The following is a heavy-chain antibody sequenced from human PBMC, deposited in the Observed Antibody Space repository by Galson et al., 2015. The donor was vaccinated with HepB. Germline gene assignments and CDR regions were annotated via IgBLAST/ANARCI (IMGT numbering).Heavy chain of an antibody. J-gene: IGHJ4*02. D-gene: IGHD2-21*02. CDR3: ATKGERALHY. Sequence: SVKVSCKVSGYIFTDYDLNWVRQATGQGLEWMGWLAPKNGNADYSQNFQGRVTMTRDTSTSTAYMELSSLTSEDTGVYYCATKGERALHYWGQGTLVIVSS. V-gene: IGHV1-8*01. CDR2: LAPKNGNA. CDR1: GYIFTDYD.